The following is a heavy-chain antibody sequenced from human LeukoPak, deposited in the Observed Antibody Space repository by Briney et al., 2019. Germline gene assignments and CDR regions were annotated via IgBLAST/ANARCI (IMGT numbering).Heavy chain of an antibody. J-gene: IGHJ4*02. D-gene: IGHD3-22*01. CDR2: ISDSGGRT. CDR3: AKRGVVIRVILVGFHKEAYYFDS. V-gene: IGHV3-23*01. Sequence: GGSLRPSCAVSGITLSNYGMSWVRQAPGKGLEWVAGISDSGGRTNYADSVKGRFTISRDNPKNTLYLQMNSLRAEDTAVYFCAKRGVVIRVILVGFHKEAYYFDSWGQGALVTGSS. CDR1: GITLSNYG.